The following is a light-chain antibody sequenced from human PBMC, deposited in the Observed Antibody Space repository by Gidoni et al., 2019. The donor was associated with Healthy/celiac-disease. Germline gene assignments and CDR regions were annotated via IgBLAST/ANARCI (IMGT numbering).Light chain of an antibody. V-gene: IGLV1-40*01. CDR1: SSNIGAGYD. CDR2: GNS. J-gene: IGLJ2*01. Sequence: QSVLTPPPSVSGAPGQRGTISCTGSSSNIGAGYDVHWYQPLPGTAPKLLLYGNSNRPSGVPDRFSGSKSGTSASLAITVLQAEDEADYYCQSYDSSLSVSLFGGGTKLTVL. CDR3: QSYDSSLSVSL.